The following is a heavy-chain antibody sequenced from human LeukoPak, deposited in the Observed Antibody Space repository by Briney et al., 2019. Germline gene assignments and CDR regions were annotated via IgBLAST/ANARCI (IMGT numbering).Heavy chain of an antibody. CDR1: GASISRYY. V-gene: IGHV4-59*01. D-gene: IGHD3-3*01. CDR2: IYYSGST. CDR3: ARGTIFDLDY. Sequence: SSETLSLTCTVSGASISRYYWSWIRQPPGKGLEWIGYIYYSGSTNYNPSLKSRVTISVDTSKNQFSLKLSSVTTADTAVYYCARGTIFDLDYWGQGTLVTVSS. J-gene: IGHJ4*02.